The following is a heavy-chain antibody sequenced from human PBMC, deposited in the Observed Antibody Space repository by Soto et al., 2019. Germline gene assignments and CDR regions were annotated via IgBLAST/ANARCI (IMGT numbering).Heavy chain of an antibody. D-gene: IGHD5-12*01. V-gene: IGHV4-39*01. CDR2: IYYSGGTT. J-gene: IGHJ6*02. CDR1: GGSISDDTYY. Sequence: SETLSLTCTVSGGSISDDTYYWGWIRQPPGKGLEWIGSIYYSGGTTYYADSVKGRFTISRDSSSNTLFLQMDSLRVDDTAVYYCARAGVDIDVYYYYYALDVWGQGTTVTVSS. CDR3: ARAGVDIDVYYYYYALDV.